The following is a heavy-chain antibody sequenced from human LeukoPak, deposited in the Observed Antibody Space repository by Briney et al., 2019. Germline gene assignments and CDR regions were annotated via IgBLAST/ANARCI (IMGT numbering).Heavy chain of an antibody. J-gene: IGHJ3*02. CDR3: ARDPWIQLWYNAFDI. CDR2: ISSSSSYI. Sequence: KAGGALGLSCAASGFTFSSHSMNWVRQAPGKGLGWVSSISSSSSYIYYADSVKGRFTISRDNAKNSLYLQMNSLRAEDTAVYYCARDPWIQLWYNAFDIWGQGTMVTVSS. V-gene: IGHV3-21*01. D-gene: IGHD5-18*01. CDR1: GFTFSSHS.